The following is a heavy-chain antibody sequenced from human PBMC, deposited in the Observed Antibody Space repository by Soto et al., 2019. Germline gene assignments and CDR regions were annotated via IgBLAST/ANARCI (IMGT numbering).Heavy chain of an antibody. V-gene: IGHV3-30*18. Sequence: QVQLVESGGGVVQPGRSLRLSCAASGFTFSSYGMHWVRQAPGKGLEWVAVISYDGSNKYYADSVKGRFTISRDNSKNTLYLQMNSLRAEDTAVYYCAKDRDSSGWYLDGFDPWGQGTLVTVSS. D-gene: IGHD6-19*01. CDR3: AKDRDSSGWYLDGFDP. J-gene: IGHJ5*02. CDR1: GFTFSSYG. CDR2: ISYDGSNK.